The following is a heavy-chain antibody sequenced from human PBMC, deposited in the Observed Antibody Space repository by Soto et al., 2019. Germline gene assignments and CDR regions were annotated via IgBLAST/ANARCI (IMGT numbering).Heavy chain of an antibody. CDR1: GGSISSYY. J-gene: IGHJ6*02. Sequence: SETLSLTCTVSGGSISSYYWSWIRQPPGKGLEWIGYIYYSGSTNYNPSLKSRVTISVDTSKNQFSLKLSSVTAADTAVYYCAREVRGWGDYYYYGMDFRGQGTTVTVSS. CDR3: AREVRGWGDYYYYGMDF. D-gene: IGHD6-19*01. V-gene: IGHV4-59*01. CDR2: IYYSGST.